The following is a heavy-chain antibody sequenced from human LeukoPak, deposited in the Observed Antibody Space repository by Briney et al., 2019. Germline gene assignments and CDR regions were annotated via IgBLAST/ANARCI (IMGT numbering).Heavy chain of an antibody. J-gene: IGHJ4*02. CDR3: ARQESTNYQDNSGYYDN. CDR2: IYYSGIT. V-gene: IGHV4-39*01. D-gene: IGHD3-22*01. CDR1: GGSISSSSYY. Sequence: SETLSLTCTVSGGSISSSSYYWGWIRQPPGKGLEWIGNIYYSGITYYNPSLKSRVTIFVDTSKNQFSLRLSSVTAADTAVYYCARQESTNYQDNSGYYDNWGQGTLVTVSS.